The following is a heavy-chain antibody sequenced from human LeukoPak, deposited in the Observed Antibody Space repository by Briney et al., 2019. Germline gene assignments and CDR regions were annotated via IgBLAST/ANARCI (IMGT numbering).Heavy chain of an antibody. CDR3: ARGYLVNAEPRWFGELDPPNDAFDI. CDR1: GYTFTSYY. CDR2: INPSGGST. D-gene: IGHD3-10*01. V-gene: IGHV1-46*01. Sequence: GASVTVSCKASGYTFTSYYMHWVRQAPGQGLEWMGIINPSGGSTSYAQKFQGRVTMTRDTSTSTVYMELSSLRSEDTAVYYCARGYLVNAEPRWFGELDPPNDAFDIWGQGTMVTVSS. J-gene: IGHJ3*02.